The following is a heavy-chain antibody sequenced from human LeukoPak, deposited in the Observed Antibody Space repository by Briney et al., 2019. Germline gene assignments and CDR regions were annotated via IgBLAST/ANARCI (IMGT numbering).Heavy chain of an antibody. D-gene: IGHD1-14*01. CDR3: ARTLTAYNDAFDI. V-gene: IGHV4-30-4*08. Sequence: PSETLSLTCTVSGGSISSGDYYWSWLRQPPGKGLEWLGYIYYSGSTYYNPSLKSRVTISVDTSKYQFSLKLSSVTAADTAVYYCARTLTAYNDAFDIWGQGTMVTVSS. CDR1: GGSISSGDYY. J-gene: IGHJ3*02. CDR2: IYYSGST.